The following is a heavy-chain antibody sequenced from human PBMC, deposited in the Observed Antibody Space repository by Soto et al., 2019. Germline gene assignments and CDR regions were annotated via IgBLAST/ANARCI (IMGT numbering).Heavy chain of an antibody. V-gene: IGHV1-46*01. CDR1: GYTFTSYY. D-gene: IGHD6-19*01. Sequence: ASVKVSCKASGYTFTSYYMHWVRQAPGQGLEWMGIINPSGGSTSYAQKFQGRVTMTRDMSTSTVYMELSSLRSEDTAVYYCARVAGASSGWYRRYFDYWGQGTLVTVSS. CDR2: INPSGGST. J-gene: IGHJ4*02. CDR3: ARVAGASSGWYRRYFDY.